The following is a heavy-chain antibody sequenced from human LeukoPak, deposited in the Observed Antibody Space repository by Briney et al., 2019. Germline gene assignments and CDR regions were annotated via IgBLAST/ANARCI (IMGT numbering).Heavy chain of an antibody. V-gene: IGHV3-30*03. CDR1: GFTVSDYS. Sequence: GGSLRLSCAASGFTVSDYSMNWVRQAPGKGLEWVAVISYDGSNKYYADSVKGRFTISRDNSKNTLYLQMNSLRAEDTAVYYCARDPRRYDSSGYSRRGWFDPWGQGTLVTVSS. D-gene: IGHD3-22*01. CDR3: ARDPRRYDSSGYSRRGWFDP. J-gene: IGHJ5*02. CDR2: ISYDGSNK.